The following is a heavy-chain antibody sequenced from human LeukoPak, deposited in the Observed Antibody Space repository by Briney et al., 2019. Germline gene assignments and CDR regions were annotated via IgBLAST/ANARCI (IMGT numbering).Heavy chain of an antibody. CDR1: GYTFTSYG. V-gene: IGHV1-18*01. CDR3: AKGPSSIAAAGNR. CDR2: ISAYNGNT. D-gene: IGHD6-13*01. J-gene: IGHJ5*02. Sequence: ASVKVSCKASGYTFTSYGVSWVRQAPGQGLEWMGWISAYNGNTHYAQKLQGRVTMTTDTSTNTAYMEVRSLRSDDTAVYYCAKGPSSIAAAGNRWGQGTLVTVSS.